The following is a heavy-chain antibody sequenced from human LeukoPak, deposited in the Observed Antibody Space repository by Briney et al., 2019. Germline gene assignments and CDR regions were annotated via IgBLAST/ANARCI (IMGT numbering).Heavy chain of an antibody. CDR1: GGSINGYY. V-gene: IGHV4-59*01. CDR2: IYYTGST. J-gene: IGHJ4*02. Sequence: SETLSLTCTVSGGSINGYYWSWIRQSPGKGLESLGYIYYTGSTNYNPSLRSRVTMSVDTSRNQFFLRLSSVTAADTAVYYCARAYYYDSSGYYYPYYFDYWGQGTLVTVSS. CDR3: ARAYYYDSSGYYYPYYFDY. D-gene: IGHD3-22*01.